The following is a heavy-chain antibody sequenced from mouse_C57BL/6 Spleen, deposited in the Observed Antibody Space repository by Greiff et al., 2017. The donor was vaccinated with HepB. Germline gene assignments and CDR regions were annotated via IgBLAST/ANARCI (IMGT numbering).Heavy chain of an antibody. CDR3: EKKYCSSFYAMDY. CDR1: GYTFTDYN. D-gene: IGHD6-1*01. V-gene: IGHV1-18*01. J-gene: IGHJ4*01. CDR2: INPNNGGT. Sequence: EVQLQQSGPELVKPGASVKIPCKASGYTFTDYNMDWVKQSHGKSLEWIGDINPNNGGTNYNQKFKGKATLTVDKSSSTAYMEIRSLTSEDTAVYYSEKKYCSSFYAMDYWGQGTSVTVSS.